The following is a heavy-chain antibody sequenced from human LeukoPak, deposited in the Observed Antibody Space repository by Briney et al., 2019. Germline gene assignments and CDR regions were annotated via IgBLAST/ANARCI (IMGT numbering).Heavy chain of an antibody. V-gene: IGHV7-4-1*02. CDR2: IDTTTGNP. CDR3: VRGTPTPGMDY. CDR1: GYPFSAHF. D-gene: IGHD3-10*01. J-gene: IGHJ4*02. Sequence: ASVKVSCKASGYPFSAHFLNWVRQAPGQGLEWMGNIDTTTGNPRYAQDFTGRFVFSLDTSVSTAYLQITSLKADDTAAYYCVRGTPTPGMDYWGQGTQVAVSS.